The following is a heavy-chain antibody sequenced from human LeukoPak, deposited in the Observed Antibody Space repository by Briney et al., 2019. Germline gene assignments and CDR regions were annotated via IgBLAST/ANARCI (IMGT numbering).Heavy chain of an antibody. J-gene: IGHJ5*02. CDR3: ARVAVIIGTKRFNWFDP. CDR2: IYYSGST. Sequence: SQTLSLTCTVSGGSISSGDYYWSWIRQPPGQGLEWIGYIYYSGSTYYNPSLKSRVTISVDTSKNQFSLKLSSVTAADTAVYYCARVAVIIGTKRFNWFDPWGQGTLVTVSS. V-gene: IGHV4-30-4*08. D-gene: IGHD1/OR15-1a*01. CDR1: GGSISSGDYY.